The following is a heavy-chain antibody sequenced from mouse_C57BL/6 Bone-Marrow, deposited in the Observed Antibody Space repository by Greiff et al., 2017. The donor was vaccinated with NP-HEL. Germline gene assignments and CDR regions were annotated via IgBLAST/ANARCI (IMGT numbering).Heavy chain of an antibody. J-gene: IGHJ4*01. Sequence: EVQLVESGGGLVKPGGSLKLSCAASGFTFSSYAMSWVRQTPEKRLEWVATISDGGSYTYYPDNVKGRFTISRDNAKNNLYLQMSHLKSEDTAMYYCARASYYYGSSYAMDYWGQGTSVTVSS. V-gene: IGHV5-4*01. CDR1: GFTFSSYA. CDR3: ARASYYYGSSYAMDY. CDR2: ISDGGSYT. D-gene: IGHD1-1*01.